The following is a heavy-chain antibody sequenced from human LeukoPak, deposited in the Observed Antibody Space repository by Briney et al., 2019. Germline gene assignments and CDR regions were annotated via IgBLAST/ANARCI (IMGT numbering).Heavy chain of an antibody. Sequence: PGGSLRLSCAASGFTFDDYGMSWVRQAPGKGLEWVSGINWNGGSPGYADSVKGRFTISRDNAKNSLYLQMNSLRAEDTALYYCAREGYCSSTSCYHAYYYYYMDVWGKGTTVTVSS. CDR1: GFTFDDYG. CDR2: INWNGGSP. D-gene: IGHD2-2*01. V-gene: IGHV3-20*04. J-gene: IGHJ6*03. CDR3: AREGYCSSTSCYHAYYYYYMDV.